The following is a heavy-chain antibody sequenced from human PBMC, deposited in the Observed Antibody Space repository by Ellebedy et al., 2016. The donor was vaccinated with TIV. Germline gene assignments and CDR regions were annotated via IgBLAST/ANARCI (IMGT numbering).Heavy chain of an antibody. CDR1: GAYISSSNW. CDR3: AGVGASDDNPSDA. D-gene: IGHD4/OR15-4a*01. CDR2: IYHTGST. J-gene: IGHJ5*02. Sequence: SETLSLXXVVSGAYISSSNWRSRLRPPPGGGLEFGGQIYHTGSTTHNSSLRSRVTISVDKSKNQFSLILRSVTAADAAVYYCAGVGASDDNPSDAWGQGTLVTVSS. V-gene: IGHV4-4*02.